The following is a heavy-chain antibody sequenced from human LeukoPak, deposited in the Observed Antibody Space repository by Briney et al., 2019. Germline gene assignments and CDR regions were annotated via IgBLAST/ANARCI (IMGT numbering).Heavy chain of an antibody. CDR2: VNHSGST. Sequence: SETLSLTCAVYGGSFSGYHWNWIRQPPGRGLEWIGEVNHSGSTTYNPSLKSRVTMSVDTSKNQFSLKLSSVTAADTAVYYCARSRIAVAGVTDYWGQGTLVTVSS. V-gene: IGHV4-34*01. D-gene: IGHD6-19*01. CDR1: GGSFSGYH. J-gene: IGHJ4*02. CDR3: ARSRIAVAGVTDY.